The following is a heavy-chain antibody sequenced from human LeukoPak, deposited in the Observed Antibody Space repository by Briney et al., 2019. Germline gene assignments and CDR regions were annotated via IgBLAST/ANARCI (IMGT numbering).Heavy chain of an antibody. CDR2: INPNSGGT. CDR1: GYTFTGYY. J-gene: IGHJ4*02. CDR3: ARALVLLWFGELPQDFDY. Sequence: ASVKVSCKTSGYTFTGYYLHWVRQAPGQGLEWMGWINPNSGGTNYAQKFQGRVTMTRDTSISTAYMELSRLRSDDTAVYYCARALVLLWFGELPQDFDYWGQGTLVTVSS. D-gene: IGHD3-10*01. V-gene: IGHV1-2*02.